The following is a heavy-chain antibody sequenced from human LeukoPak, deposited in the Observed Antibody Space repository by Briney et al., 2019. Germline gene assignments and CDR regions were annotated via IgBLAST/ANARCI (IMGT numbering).Heavy chain of an antibody. CDR1: GFTFSSYG. V-gene: IGHV3-33*01. CDR2: IWYDGSNK. D-gene: IGHD2-21*02. Sequence: GGSLRLSCAASGFTFSSYGMHWVRQAPGKGLEWVAVIWYDGSNKYYADSVKGRFTISRDNSKNTLYLQMNSLRAEDTAVYYCAREVAYRGGDCWGNYFDYWGQGTLVTVSS. J-gene: IGHJ4*02. CDR3: AREVAYRGGDCWGNYFDY.